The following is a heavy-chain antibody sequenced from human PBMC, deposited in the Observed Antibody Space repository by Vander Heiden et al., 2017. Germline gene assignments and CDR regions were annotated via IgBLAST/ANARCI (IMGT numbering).Heavy chain of an antibody. CDR3: ARGQPSSL. V-gene: IGHV3-11*06. D-gene: IGHD2-2*01. J-gene: IGHJ4*02. CDR1: GFTFSDFY. Sequence: VQLVEPGRGLVKPEGSPTLSCAASGFTFSDFYMSWMRQAPGKGLEWVSYISSSSSYTNYADSVKGRFTISRDNAKNSLYLQVNSLRAEDTAVYYCARGQPSSLWGQGTLVTVSS. CDR2: ISSSSSYT.